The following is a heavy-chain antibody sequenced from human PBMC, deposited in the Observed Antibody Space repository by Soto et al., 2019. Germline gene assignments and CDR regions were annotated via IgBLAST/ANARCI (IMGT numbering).Heavy chain of an antibody. V-gene: IGHV3-74*01. Sequence: EVQLVESGGGLVQPGGSLRLSCAASEFTFSNYWMSWVRPAPGKGLVWVSRINNDGSNTTYADSVKGRFTISRDNAKNTRYLQMNRLRAEDTAVYYCARDNKGFDYWGQGTLVTVSS. CDR2: INNDGSNT. J-gene: IGHJ4*02. CDR1: EFTFSNYW. CDR3: ARDNKGFDY.